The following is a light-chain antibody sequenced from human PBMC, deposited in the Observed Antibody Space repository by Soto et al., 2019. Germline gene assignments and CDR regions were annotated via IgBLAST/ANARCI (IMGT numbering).Light chain of an antibody. CDR1: QGINDF. V-gene: IGKV1-16*02. CDR2: AAS. CDR3: QQYHSYPVT. Sequence: DIQMTQSPSSLSASVGDTVTITCRASQGINDFLAWFQQKPGKAPKSLISAASSLQSGVPSKFSGSGSDSDFTLTISSLQPEDSATYYCQQYHSYPVTFGGGTKVEIK. J-gene: IGKJ4*01.